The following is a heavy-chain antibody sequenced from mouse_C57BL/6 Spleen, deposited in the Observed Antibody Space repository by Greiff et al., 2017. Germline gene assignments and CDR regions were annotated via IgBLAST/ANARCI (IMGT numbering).Heavy chain of an antibody. CDR2: IDPNSGGT. V-gene: IGHV1-72*01. J-gene: IGHJ2*01. CDR1: GYTFTSYW. D-gene: IGHD2-4*01. Sequence: VQLQQPGAELVKPGASVKLSCKASGYTFTSYWMHWVKQRPGRGLEWIGRIDPNSGGTKSNETFKSKATLHVDKPSSTAYMQLSSLTSEDSAVYYCTRVGGLRREGYYFDYWGQGTTLTVSS. CDR3: TRVGGLRREGYYFDY.